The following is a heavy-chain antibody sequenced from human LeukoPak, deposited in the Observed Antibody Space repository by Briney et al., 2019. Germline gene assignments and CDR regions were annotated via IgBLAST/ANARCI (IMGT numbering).Heavy chain of an antibody. CDR1: GYSISSGYY. CDR3: TRDFRYDSSGYYYSY. D-gene: IGHD3-22*01. CDR2: IYHSGST. J-gene: IGHJ4*02. V-gene: IGHV4-38-2*02. Sequence: SETLSLTCTVSGYSISSGYYWGWIRQPPGKGLEWIGSIYHSGSTYYNPSLKSRVTISVDKSKNQFSLKLSSVTAADTAVYYCTRDFRYDSSGYYYSYWGQGTLVTVSS.